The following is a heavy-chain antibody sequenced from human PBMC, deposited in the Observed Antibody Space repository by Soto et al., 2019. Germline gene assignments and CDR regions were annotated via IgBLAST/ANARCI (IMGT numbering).Heavy chain of an antibody. J-gene: IGHJ6*02. D-gene: IGHD2-2*01. Sequence: ASVKVSCKASGYTFTSYDMDWVRQAPGQGLEWMGIINPSGGSTSYAQKFQGRVTMTRDTSTSTVYMELSSLRSEDTAVYYCARVRCSSTSCYRLPSDYYYGMDVWGQGTTVTVSS. V-gene: IGHV1-46*01. CDR3: ARVRCSSTSCYRLPSDYYYGMDV. CDR1: GYTFTSYD. CDR2: INPSGGST.